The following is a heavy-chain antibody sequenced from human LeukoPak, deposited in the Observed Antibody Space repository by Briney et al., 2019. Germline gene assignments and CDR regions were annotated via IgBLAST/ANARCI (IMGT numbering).Heavy chain of an antibody. Sequence: QAGGSLRLSCAASGFSFSSYWMSWVRQAPGKGLEWVANIKQDGSEKYYVDSVKGRFTISRDNSKNTLYLQMNSLRAEDTAVYYCARDPLSSSSFDLWGQGTLVTISS. D-gene: IGHD6-13*01. CDR1: GFSFSSYW. CDR2: IKQDGSEK. J-gene: IGHJ4*02. CDR3: ARDPLSSSSFDL. V-gene: IGHV3-7*01.